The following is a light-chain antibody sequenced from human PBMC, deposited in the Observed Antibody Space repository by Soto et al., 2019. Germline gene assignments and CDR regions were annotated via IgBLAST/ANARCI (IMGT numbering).Light chain of an antibody. V-gene: IGKV1-12*01. CDR3: QKTSILPLT. CDR1: QGLTSW. Sequence: DVQMTQSPSSVSAAVGDRVTITCRASQGLTSWLAWYQQKPGKAPKLLIYAASSLQSGVPSRFSGSGSATDFTLTIGSLQPEDFATYYCQKTSILPLTLGGQTTVAV. J-gene: IGKJ4*01. CDR2: AAS.